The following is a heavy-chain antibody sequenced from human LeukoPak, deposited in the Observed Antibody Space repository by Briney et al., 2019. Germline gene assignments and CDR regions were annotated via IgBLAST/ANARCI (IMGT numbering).Heavy chain of an antibody. CDR2: IIPIFGTA. CDR1: GGTFSSYA. CDR3: ARGPPGYDILTGSLTYFDD. V-gene: IGHV1-69*01. J-gene: IGHJ4*02. D-gene: IGHD3-9*01. Sequence: ASVKVSCKASGGTFSSYAISWVRQAPGQGLEWMGGIIPIFGTANYAQKFQGRVTITADESTSTAYMELSSLRSEDTAVYYCARGPPGYDILTGSLTYFDDWGQGTLVTVSS.